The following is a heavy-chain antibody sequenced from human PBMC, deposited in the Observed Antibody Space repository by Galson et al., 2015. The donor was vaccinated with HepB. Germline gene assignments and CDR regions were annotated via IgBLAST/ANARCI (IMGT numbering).Heavy chain of an antibody. CDR2: IIPIFGTA. D-gene: IGHD3-22*01. J-gene: IGHJ3*02. CDR3: ATTAPHDYYDSSGEHDAFDI. V-gene: IGHV1-69*13. CDR1: GGTFSSYA. Sequence: SVKVSCKASGGTFSSYAISWVRQAPGQGLEWMGGIIPIFGTANYAQKFQGRVTITADESTSTAYMELSSLRSEDTAVYYCATTAPHDYYDSSGEHDAFDIWGQGTMVTVSS.